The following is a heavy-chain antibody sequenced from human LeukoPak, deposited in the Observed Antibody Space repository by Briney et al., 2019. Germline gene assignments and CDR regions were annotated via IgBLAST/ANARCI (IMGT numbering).Heavy chain of an antibody. CDR1: GGSFSGYY. Sequence: ETLFLTCAVYGGSFSGYYWSWIRQPPGKGLEWIGEINHSGSTNYNPSLKSRVTISVDTSKNQFSLKLSSVTAADTAVYYCARGSTYYDFWSGHHNWFDPWGQGTLVAVSS. D-gene: IGHD3-3*01. CDR3: ARGSTYYDFWSGHHNWFDP. J-gene: IGHJ5*02. CDR2: INHSGST. V-gene: IGHV4-34*01.